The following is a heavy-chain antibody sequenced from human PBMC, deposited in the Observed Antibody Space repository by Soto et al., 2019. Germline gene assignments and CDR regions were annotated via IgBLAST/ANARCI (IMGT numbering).Heavy chain of an antibody. CDR3: ATVFEH. CDR1: GITFSGYW. CDR2: VDSDGSGT. Sequence: EVQLVESGGGSVQPGGSLRLSCVASGITFSGYWMHWVRQVPGKGLVWVARVDSDGSGTSYADSVKGRFTISRDNAKNRLYLQMNSLRVEATAVYYCATVFEHWGQGIPVTVSS. V-gene: IGHV3-74*01. J-gene: IGHJ4*02.